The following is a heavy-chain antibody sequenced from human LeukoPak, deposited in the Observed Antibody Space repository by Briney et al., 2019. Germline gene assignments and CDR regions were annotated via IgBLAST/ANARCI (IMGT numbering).Heavy chain of an antibody. D-gene: IGHD1-26*01. CDR3: ARKKWEPTSNDAFDI. Sequence: PGGSLRLSCAASGFTFSSYAMSWVRQAPGKGLEWVSGISDSGHRTDYADSVEGRFTISRDNSKNTLYLQMDSLRAEDTALYYCARKKWEPTSNDAFDIWGQGTMVTVSS. CDR1: GFTFSSYA. CDR2: ISDSGHRT. J-gene: IGHJ3*02. V-gene: IGHV3-23*01.